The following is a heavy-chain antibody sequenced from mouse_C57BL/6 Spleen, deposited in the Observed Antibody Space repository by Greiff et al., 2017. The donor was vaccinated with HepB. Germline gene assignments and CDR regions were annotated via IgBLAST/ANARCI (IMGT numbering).Heavy chain of an antibody. Sequence: QVQLQQSGPELVKPGASVKISCKASGYAFSSSWMNWLKQRPGKGLEWIGRIYPGDGDTNYNGKFKGKATLTADKSSSTAYMQLSSLTSEDSAVYFCARGGITYYFDYWGQGTTLTVSS. V-gene: IGHV1-82*01. CDR2: IYPGDGDT. D-gene: IGHD1-2*01. CDR3: ARGGITYYFDY. CDR1: GYAFSSSW. J-gene: IGHJ2*01.